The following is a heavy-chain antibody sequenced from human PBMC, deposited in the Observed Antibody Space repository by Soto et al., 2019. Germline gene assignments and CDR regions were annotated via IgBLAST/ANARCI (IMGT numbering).Heavy chain of an antibody. J-gene: IGHJ4*02. Sequence: SETLSLTCTVSGGSISSSSYYWGWIRQPPGKGLEWIGSIYYSGSTYYNPSLKSRVTISVDTSKNQFSLELSSVTAADTAVYYCARDNGYSYGYTLDHWGQGTLVTVSS. CDR2: IYYSGST. D-gene: IGHD5-18*01. V-gene: IGHV4-39*07. CDR1: GGSISSSSYY. CDR3: ARDNGYSYGYTLDH.